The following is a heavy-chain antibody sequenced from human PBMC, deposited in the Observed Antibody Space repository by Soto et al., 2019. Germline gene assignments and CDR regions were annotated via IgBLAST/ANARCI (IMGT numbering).Heavy chain of an antibody. CDR3: ARVLTIFGVVYDAFDV. V-gene: IGHV6-1*01. D-gene: IGHD3-3*01. CDR1: GDSVSSNSAA. Sequence: QTLSLTCVISGDSVSSNSAAWNWIRQSPSRGLEWLGRTYYRSKWYNDYAVSVKSRITINPDTSKNQFSLRLNSVTPEDTAVYYCARVLTIFGVVYDAFDVWGQGTMVTVSS. J-gene: IGHJ3*01. CDR2: TYYRSKWYN.